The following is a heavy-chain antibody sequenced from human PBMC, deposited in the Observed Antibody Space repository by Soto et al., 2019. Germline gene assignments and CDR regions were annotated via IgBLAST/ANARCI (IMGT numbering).Heavy chain of an antibody. J-gene: IGHJ6*02. Sequence: GGRLGLCCAASGFTFSSYAMPRVRPAPGQGLEWVAVISYDGSNKYYADSVKGRSTIPRDNSKNTLYLQMNSLRSEDTAVYYCARSPNQYNWNYDYYYGMDVWGQGTTGTVAS. CDR1: GFTFSSYA. D-gene: IGHD1-20*01. CDR3: ARSPNQYNWNYDYYYGMDV. CDR2: ISYDGSNK. V-gene: IGHV3-30-3*01.